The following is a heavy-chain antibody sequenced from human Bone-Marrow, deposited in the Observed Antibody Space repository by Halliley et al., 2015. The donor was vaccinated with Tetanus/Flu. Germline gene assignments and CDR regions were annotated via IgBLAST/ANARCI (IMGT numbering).Heavy chain of an antibody. Sequence: SLRLSCAASGFTFSDYAIHWVRQTPGKGFEWVAVISYDGNYKYYADSVKGRFTISRDNSKNTLYLHMNSLRTEDTAVYYCAKYGQSDYYGMDVWGQGTTVTVSS. CDR1: GFTFSDYA. J-gene: IGHJ6*02. CDR2: ISYDGNYK. V-gene: IGHV3-30-3*02. CDR3: AKYGQSDYYGMDV. D-gene: IGHD3-10*01.